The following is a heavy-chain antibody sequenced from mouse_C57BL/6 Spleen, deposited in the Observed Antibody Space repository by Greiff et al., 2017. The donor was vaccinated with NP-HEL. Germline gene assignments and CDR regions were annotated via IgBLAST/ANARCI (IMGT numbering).Heavy chain of an antibody. CDR1: GFNITDYY. Sequence: EVKLQQSGAELVKPGASVKLSCTASGFNITDYYMHWVKQRTEQGLEWIGRIDPEDGETKYAPKFQGKATITADTSSNTAYLQLSSLTSEDTAVYYGARVNDLYGSSWYFDVWGTGTTVTVSS. CDR2: IDPEDGET. CDR3: ARVNDLYGSSWYFDV. D-gene: IGHD1-1*01. J-gene: IGHJ1*03. V-gene: IGHV14-2*01.